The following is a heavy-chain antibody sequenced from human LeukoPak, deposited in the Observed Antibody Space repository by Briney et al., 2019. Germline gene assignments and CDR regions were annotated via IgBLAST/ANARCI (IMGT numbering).Heavy chain of an antibody. V-gene: IGHV4-59*01. CDR2: IYYSVTS. J-gene: IGHJ4*02. CDR3: ARAVGGDGSGSL. CDR1: GGSISTYY. Sequence: PSETLSLTCTVSGGSISTYYWSWVRQPPGKGLEWIGYIYYSVTSDYNPSLKSRVTMSVDMSTNQISLRLTSVTAADTAVYYCARAVGGDGSGSLWGRGTLVTASS. D-gene: IGHD3-10*01.